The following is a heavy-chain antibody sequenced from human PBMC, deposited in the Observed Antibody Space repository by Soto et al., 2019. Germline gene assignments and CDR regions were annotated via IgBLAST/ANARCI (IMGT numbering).Heavy chain of an antibody. CDR3: AKGDILTGYYTFQY. V-gene: IGHV3-23*01. D-gene: IGHD3-9*01. J-gene: IGHJ4*02. Sequence: GGSLRLSCAASGFTFRSYAMSWVRQAPGKGLEWVSAISGSGGSTYYADSVKGRFTISRDNSKNTLYLQMNSLRAEDTAVYYCAKGDILTGYYTFQYWGQGTLVTVSS. CDR2: ISGSGGST. CDR1: GFTFRSYA.